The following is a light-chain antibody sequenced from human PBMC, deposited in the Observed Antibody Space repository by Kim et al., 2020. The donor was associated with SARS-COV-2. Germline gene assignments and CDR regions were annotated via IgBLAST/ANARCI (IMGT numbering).Light chain of an antibody. CDR3: AAWDDTLSGYV. V-gene: IGLV1-47*01. CDR1: SSNIGSNS. J-gene: IGLJ1*01. Sequence: GQRVTISCSGSSSNIGSNSVYWYQQLPGTAPKLLIYRINQRPSGVPDRFSGSKSGTSASLAISGLRSEDEADYYCAAWDDTLSGYVFGTGTKVTVL. CDR2: RIN.